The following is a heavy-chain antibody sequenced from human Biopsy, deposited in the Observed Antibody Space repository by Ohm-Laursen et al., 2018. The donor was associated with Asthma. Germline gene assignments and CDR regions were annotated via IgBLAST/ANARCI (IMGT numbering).Heavy chain of an antibody. V-gene: IGHV1-69*13. CDR2: INSVFGTT. D-gene: IGHD2-15*01. CDR1: GGTFNTYV. Sequence: SVKVSCKSLGGTFNTYVIGWVRQAPGQGLEWMGGINSVFGTTTYPQKFQDRVTITADDSTSTVYMELSSLGSEDTAVYYCARKAGSCISRSCYSLDFWGQGTLVTVSS. J-gene: IGHJ4*02. CDR3: ARKAGSCISRSCYSLDF.